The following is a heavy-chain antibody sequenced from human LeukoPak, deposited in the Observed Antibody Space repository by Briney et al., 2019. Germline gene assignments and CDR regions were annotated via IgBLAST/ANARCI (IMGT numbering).Heavy chain of an antibody. CDR1: GFTFSDHY. D-gene: IGHD3-3*01. Sequence: GGSLRLSCAASGFTFSDHYMDWVRQAPGKGLEWVGRITNKPKSYNTEYAASVKGRFTIPRDDSKNSLYLQMNSLKTEDTAVYYCARGFHYDFWSGSYYFDYWGQGTLVTVSS. CDR3: ARGFHYDFWSGSYYFDY. J-gene: IGHJ4*02. CDR2: ITNKPKSYNT. V-gene: IGHV3-72*01.